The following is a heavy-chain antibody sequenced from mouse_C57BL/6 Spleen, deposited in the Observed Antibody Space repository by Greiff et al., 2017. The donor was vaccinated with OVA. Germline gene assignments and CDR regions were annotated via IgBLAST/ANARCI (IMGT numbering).Heavy chain of an antibody. CDR1: GFTFSSYA. D-gene: IGHD2-10*01. CDR2: ISSGGDYI. V-gene: IGHV5-9-1*02. J-gene: IGHJ4*01. CDR3: TRGLLSYYYAMDY. Sequence: EVHLVESGEGLVKPGGSLKLSCAASGFTFSSYAMSWVRQTPEKRLEWVAYISSGGDYIYYADTVKGRFTISRDNARNTLYLQMSGLKSEDTAMYYCTRGLLSYYYAMDYWGQGTSVTVSS.